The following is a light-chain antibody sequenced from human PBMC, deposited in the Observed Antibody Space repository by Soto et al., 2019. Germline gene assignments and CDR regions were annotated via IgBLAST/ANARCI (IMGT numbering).Light chain of an antibody. CDR2: DVT. CDR3: CSYAGTYTPVV. V-gene: IGLV2-11*01. Sequence: QSALTQPRSVSGSPGQPVTISCSGTSSDLGGYNYVSWYQQHPGQAPKLMIYDVTKRPSGVPDRFSASKSGNTASLTISGRRAEDEADYCCCSYAGTYTPVVFGGGTKLTVL. J-gene: IGLJ2*01. CDR1: SSDLGGYNY.